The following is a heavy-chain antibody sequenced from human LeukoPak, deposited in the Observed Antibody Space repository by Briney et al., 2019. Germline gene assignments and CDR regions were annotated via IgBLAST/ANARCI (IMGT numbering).Heavy chain of an antibody. V-gene: IGHV3-23*01. CDR3: AKADYYDSNTYRAQFFQH. CDR2: ISGSGIST. CDR1: GFTVSSNY. J-gene: IGHJ1*01. Sequence: GGSLRLSCAASGFTVSSNYMSWVRQAPGKGLEWVSVISGSGISTYNADSVKGRFTVSRDNSKNTLYLQMNSLRAEDTAVYYCAKADYYDSNTYRAQFFQHWGQGTLVTVSS. D-gene: IGHD3-22*01.